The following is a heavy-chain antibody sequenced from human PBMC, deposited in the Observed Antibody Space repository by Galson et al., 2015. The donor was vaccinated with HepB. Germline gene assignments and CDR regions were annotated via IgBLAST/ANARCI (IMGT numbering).Heavy chain of an antibody. CDR3: AARYYYDSSGYY. J-gene: IGHJ4*02. V-gene: IGHV3-11*01. D-gene: IGHD3-22*01. Sequence: SLRLSCAASGFTFSDYYMSWIRQAPGKGLEWVSYISSSGSIIYYADSVKGRFTISRDNAKNSLYLQMNSLRAEDTAVYYCAARYYYDSSGYYWGQGTLVTVSS. CDR1: GFTFSDYY. CDR2: ISSSGSII.